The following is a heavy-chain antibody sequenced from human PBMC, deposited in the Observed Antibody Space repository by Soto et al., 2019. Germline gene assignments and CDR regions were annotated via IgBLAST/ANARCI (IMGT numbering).Heavy chain of an antibody. D-gene: IGHD6-13*01. CDR1: GGSINSYY. CDR2: IYYSGST. V-gene: IGHV4-59*08. J-gene: IGHJ6*03. CDR3: ARLPSAGYGGYYYYYYIDV. Sequence: SQTLSLTCTVSGGSINSYYWSWLRQPPGKGPEWIGYIYYSGSTNYNPSLKSRVTMSVDTSRTQFSLKLSSVTAADTAVYYCARLPSAGYGGYYYYYYIDVWGKGTTVTVSS.